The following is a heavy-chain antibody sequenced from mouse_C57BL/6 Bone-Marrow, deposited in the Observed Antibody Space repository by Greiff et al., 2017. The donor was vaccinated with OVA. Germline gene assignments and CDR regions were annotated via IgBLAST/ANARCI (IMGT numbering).Heavy chain of an antibody. V-gene: IGHV1-81*01. CDR2: IYPRSGNT. J-gene: IGHJ3*01. CDR1: GYTFTSYG. Sequence: VQLQQSGAELARPGASVKLSCKASGYTFTSYGISWVKQRTGQGLEWIGEIYPRSGNTYYNEKFKGKATLTADKSSSTAYMELRSLTSEDSAVYFCARDYDYPAWFAYWGQGTLVTVSA. D-gene: IGHD2-4*01. CDR3: ARDYDYPAWFAY.